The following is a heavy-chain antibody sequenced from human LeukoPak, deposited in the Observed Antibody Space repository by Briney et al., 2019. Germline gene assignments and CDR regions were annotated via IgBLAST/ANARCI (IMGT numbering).Heavy chain of an antibody. CDR1: GYTFTSYG. D-gene: IGHD2-15*01. J-gene: IGHJ4*02. CDR2: ISAYNGNT. V-gene: IGHV1-18*01. CDR3: ARLRGGYCSGGSCLQDGDSHYFDY. Sequence: GASVKVSCKASGYTFTSYGISWVRQAPGQGLEWMGWISAYNGNTNYAQKLQGRVTMTTGTSTSTAYMELRSLRSDDTAVYYCARLRGGYCSGGSCLQDGDSHYFDYWGQGTLVTVSS.